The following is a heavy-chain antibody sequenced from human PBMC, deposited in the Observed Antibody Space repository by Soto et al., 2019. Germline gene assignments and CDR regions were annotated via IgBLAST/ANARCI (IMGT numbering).Heavy chain of an antibody. CDR3: ARAGTFVPYAFDI. CDR1: GFTVSSNY. D-gene: IGHD1-7*01. J-gene: IGHJ3*02. Sequence: PGGSLRLACAASGFTVSSNYMSWVRQAPGKGLEWVSVIYSGGSTYYADSVKGRFTISRDNPKNTLYLQMNSLRAEDTAVYYCARAGTFVPYAFDIWGQGTMVTVSS. V-gene: IGHV3-53*01. CDR2: IYSGGST.